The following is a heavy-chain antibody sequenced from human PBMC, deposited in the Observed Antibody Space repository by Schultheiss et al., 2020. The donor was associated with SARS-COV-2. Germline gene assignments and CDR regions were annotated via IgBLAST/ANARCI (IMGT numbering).Heavy chain of an antibody. D-gene: IGHD6-13*01. V-gene: IGHV3-30*04. J-gene: IGHJ6*02. Sequence: GGSLRLSYAASGFTFSSYAMHWVRQAPGKGLEWVAVISYDGSNKYYADSVKGRFTISRDNSKNTLYLQMNSLRAEDTAVYYCAREGRIAAAGTGGGDYYYGMDVWGQGTTVTVSS. CDR2: ISYDGSNK. CDR3: AREGRIAAAGTGGGDYYYGMDV. CDR1: GFTFSSYA.